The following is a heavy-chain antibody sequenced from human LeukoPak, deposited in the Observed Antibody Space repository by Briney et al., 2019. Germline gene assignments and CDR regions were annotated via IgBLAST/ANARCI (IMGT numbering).Heavy chain of an antibody. Sequence: AASVKVSCKASGYTFTSYGISWVRQAPGQGLEWMGWINPNSGGTNYAQKFQGRVTMTRDTSISTAYMELSRLRSDDTTVYYWARGEVEDIVVVPAAIHYWGQGTLVTVSS. CDR1: GYTFTSYG. D-gene: IGHD2-2*01. V-gene: IGHV1-2*02. CDR3: ARGEVEDIVVVPAAIHY. J-gene: IGHJ4*02. CDR2: INPNSGGT.